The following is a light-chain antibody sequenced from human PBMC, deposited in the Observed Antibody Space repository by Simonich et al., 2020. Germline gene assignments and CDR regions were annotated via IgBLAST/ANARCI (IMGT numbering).Light chain of an antibody. CDR2: GAS. J-gene: IGKJ1*01. V-gene: IGKV3-15*01. CDR3: QQYNNWWT. Sequence: EIVMPQSPAPLSVFPGERATLSCRASQSVSSNLACYQQKPGQAPRLLIYGASTRATGIPARFSGSGSGTEFTLTISSLQSEDFAVYYCQQYNNWWTFGQGTKVEIK. CDR1: QSVSSN.